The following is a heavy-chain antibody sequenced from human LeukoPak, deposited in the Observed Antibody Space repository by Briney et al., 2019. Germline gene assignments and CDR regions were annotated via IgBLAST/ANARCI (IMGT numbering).Heavy chain of an antibody. CDR3: AREGGSHDAFDI. J-gene: IGHJ3*02. CDR1: GFTFSSYA. Sequence: ALRLSCVVSGFTFSSYAMHWVRQVPGKGLEWVAVISYDGSNKYYADSVKGRFTISRDNSKNTLYLQMNSLRAEDTAVYYCAREGGSHDAFDIWGQGTMVTVSS. D-gene: IGHD2-15*01. CDR2: ISYDGSNK. V-gene: IGHV3-30*04.